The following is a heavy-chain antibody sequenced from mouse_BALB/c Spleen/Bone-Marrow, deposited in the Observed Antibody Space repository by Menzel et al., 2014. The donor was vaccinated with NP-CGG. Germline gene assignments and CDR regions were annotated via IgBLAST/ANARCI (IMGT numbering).Heavy chain of an antibody. D-gene: IGHD2-1*01. J-gene: IGHJ3*01. CDR1: GYTFTSYN. CDR3: TRAGNGNDWFAY. V-gene: IGHV1S81*02. Sequence: VQLQQSGAELVKPGASVKMSCKASGYTFTSYNMYWVKQSPGKSLEWIGEINPSNGGTDFNEKFKSKATLTVDNSSSTAYMQLSSLTSEDAAFYYGTRAGNGNDWFAYWGQGTLVAVSA. CDR2: INPSNGGT.